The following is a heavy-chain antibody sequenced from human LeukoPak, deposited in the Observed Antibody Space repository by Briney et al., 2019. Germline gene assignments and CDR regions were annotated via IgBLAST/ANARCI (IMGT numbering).Heavy chain of an antibody. CDR2: IYYSGST. D-gene: IGHD1-7*01. J-gene: IGHJ6*02. Sequence: SGPTLVNPSETLSLTCTVSGGSISSYYWSWIRQPPGKGLEWIGYIYYSGSTNYNPSLKSRVTILVDMSKNQFSLKLSSVTAADTAIYYCARQKWNYRSINLYGMDVWGQGTTVTVSS. CDR1: GGSISSYY. CDR3: ARQKWNYRSINLYGMDV. V-gene: IGHV4-59*08.